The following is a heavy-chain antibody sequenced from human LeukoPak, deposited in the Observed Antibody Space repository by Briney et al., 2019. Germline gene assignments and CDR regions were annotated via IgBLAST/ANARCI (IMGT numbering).Heavy chain of an antibody. J-gene: IGHJ4*02. V-gene: IGHV2-5*01. D-gene: IGHD4-17*01. CDR2: IYWNDDK. Sequence: SGPTLVKPTQTLTLTCTFSGFSPSTSGVGVGWIRQPPGKALEWLALIYWNDDKRYSPSLKSRLTITKDTSKNQVVLTMTNMDPVDTATYYCAHLAYGDYGIDYWGQGTLVTVSS. CDR3: AHLAYGDYGIDY. CDR1: GFSPSTSGVG.